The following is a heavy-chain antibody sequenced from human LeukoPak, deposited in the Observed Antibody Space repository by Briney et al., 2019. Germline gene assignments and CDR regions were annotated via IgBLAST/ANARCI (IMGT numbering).Heavy chain of an antibody. CDR1: GGSISSGGYY. V-gene: IGHV4-31*03. CDR3: ARGGGDVYNVFDY. Sequence: SQTLSLTCTVSGGSISSGGYYWSWIRQHPGRGLEWIGYIYYSGSTYYNPSLKSRLTISVDTSKNQFSLKLSSVSAADTAVYYCARGGGDVYNVFDYWGQGTLVTVSS. J-gene: IGHJ4*02. CDR2: IYYSGST. D-gene: IGHD5-24*01.